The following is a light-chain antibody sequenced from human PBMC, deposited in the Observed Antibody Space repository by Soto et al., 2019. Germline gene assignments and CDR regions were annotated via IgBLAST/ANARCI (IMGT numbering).Light chain of an antibody. V-gene: IGKV3-20*01. CDR2: GAS. Sequence: EIGLTQSPGTLSLSPGERVTLSCRASQSVTSSYLAWYQQKSGQAPRLLLYGASSRATGIPDRFRGSGSGTDFTLTISRLEPEDFAVYYCQQYGGLPSFGQGTKVEIK. CDR1: QSVTSSY. CDR3: QQYGGLPS. J-gene: IGKJ1*01.